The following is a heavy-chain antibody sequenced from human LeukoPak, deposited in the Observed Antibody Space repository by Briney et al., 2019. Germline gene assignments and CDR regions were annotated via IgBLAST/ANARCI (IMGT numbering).Heavy chain of an antibody. CDR1: GFTFSSYG. J-gene: IGHJ4*02. Sequence: SRRLSCAAAGFTFSSYGTHWVSQAPGKGMEWVAVISYDGSNKYYADSVKGRFTISRDDSKNTLYLQMNSLRAEDTAVYYCAKPTSWSRVGYYFDYWGQGTLVTVSS. V-gene: IGHV3-30*18. CDR2: ISYDGSNK. CDR3: AKPTSWSRVGYYFDY. D-gene: IGHD2-2*01.